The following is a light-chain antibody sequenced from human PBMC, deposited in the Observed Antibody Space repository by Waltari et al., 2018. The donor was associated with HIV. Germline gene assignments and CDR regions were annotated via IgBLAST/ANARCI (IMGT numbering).Light chain of an antibody. CDR3: QQYDDLPRT. J-gene: IGKJ4*01. CDR1: RAIVRS. Sequence: IQLAQSPASFSASIGDRVTIPFRSSRAIVRSLARFQQKPGQSPMALIYATSILHTGVPARFDGSRSGTECALTIANLEAADFGTYYCQQYDDLPRTFGGGT. CDR2: ATS. V-gene: IGKV1-16*01.